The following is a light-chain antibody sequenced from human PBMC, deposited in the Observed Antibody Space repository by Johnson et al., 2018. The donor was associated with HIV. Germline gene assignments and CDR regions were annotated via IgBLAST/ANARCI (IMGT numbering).Light chain of an antibody. Sequence: QSVLTQPPSVSAAPGQRVTISCSGSSSTIGTNYVSWYQHLPGTAPKLLIYDNSKRPSGIPDRFSGSRSVTSASLRYTGLPTGDEADYYCGAWDRVLTAGVFENGTKVTVL. CDR3: GAWDRVLTAGV. CDR1: SSTIGTNY. J-gene: IGLJ1*01. CDR2: DNS. V-gene: IGLV1-51*01.